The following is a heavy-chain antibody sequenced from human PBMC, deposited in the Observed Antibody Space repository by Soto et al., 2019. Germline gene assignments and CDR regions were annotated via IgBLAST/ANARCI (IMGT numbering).Heavy chain of an antibody. D-gene: IGHD6-19*01. J-gene: IGHJ5*02. CDR1: GFTFSNAW. CDR3: TTGAAVADGGWFDP. CDR2: IKSKTDGGTT. Sequence: LRLSCAASGFTFSNAWIGWVRQSPRKGLDWVGRIKSKTDGGTTDYAAPVKGRFTISRDDSKNTLYLQMNSLKTEDTAVYYCTTGAAVADGGWFDPWGQGTLVTVSS. V-gene: IGHV3-15*01.